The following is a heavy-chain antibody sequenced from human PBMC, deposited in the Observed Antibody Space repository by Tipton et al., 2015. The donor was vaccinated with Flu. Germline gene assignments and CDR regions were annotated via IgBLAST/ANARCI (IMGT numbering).Heavy chain of an antibody. J-gene: IGHJ6*03. D-gene: IGHD6-13*01. V-gene: IGHV4-4*07. CDR1: GGSISSYY. Sequence: TLSLTCTVSGGSISSYYWSWIQQPAGKGLEWIGRIYTSGSTNYNPSLKSRVTISVDTSKNQFSLKLSSVTAADTAVYYCARLPYSSSWYPPNYYYYYMDVWGKGTTVTVSS. CDR3: ARLPYSSSWYPPNYYYYYMDV. CDR2: IYTSGST.